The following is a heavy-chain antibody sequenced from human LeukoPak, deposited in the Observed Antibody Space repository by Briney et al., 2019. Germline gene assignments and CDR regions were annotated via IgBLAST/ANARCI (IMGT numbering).Heavy chain of an antibody. V-gene: IGHV1-46*01. J-gene: IGHJ5*02. CDR3: ARAQSGSYLGNWFDP. CDR2: INPSGGST. D-gene: IGHD1-26*01. CDR1: GYTFTSYY. Sequence: ASVKVSCKASGYTFTSYYMHWARQAPGQGLEWVGLINPSGGSTSYPQNFQGRVTMTRDTSTSTVYMELSSLRSEDTAVYYCARAQSGSYLGNWFDPWGQGTLVTVSS.